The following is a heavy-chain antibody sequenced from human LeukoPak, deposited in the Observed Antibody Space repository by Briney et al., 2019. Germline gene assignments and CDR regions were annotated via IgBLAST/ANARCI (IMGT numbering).Heavy chain of an antibody. Sequence: SETLSLTCTVSGGSISSSSYYWGWIRQPPGKGLEWIGSIYYSGSTYYNPSLKSRVTISVDTSKNQFSLKLSSVTAADTAVYYCARCVTYDSSGYHPLDAFDIWGQGTMVTVSS. J-gene: IGHJ3*02. CDR1: GGSISSSSYY. CDR2: IYYSGST. V-gene: IGHV4-39*01. CDR3: ARCVTYDSSGYHPLDAFDI. D-gene: IGHD3-22*01.